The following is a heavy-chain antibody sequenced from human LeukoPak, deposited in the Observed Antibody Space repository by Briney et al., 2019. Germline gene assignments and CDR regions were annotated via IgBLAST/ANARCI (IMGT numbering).Heavy chain of an antibody. CDR2: ISYDGSNK. CDR1: GFTFSRYW. V-gene: IGHV3-30-3*01. D-gene: IGHD6-19*01. CDR3: ARGTPSSSGWLYYGMDV. Sequence: GQSLRLSCAASGFTFSRYWIHWVRQAPGKGLEWVAVISYDGSNKYYADSVKGRFTISRDNSKNTLYLQMNSLRAEDTAVYYCARGTPSSSGWLYYGMDVWGQGTTVTVSS. J-gene: IGHJ6*02.